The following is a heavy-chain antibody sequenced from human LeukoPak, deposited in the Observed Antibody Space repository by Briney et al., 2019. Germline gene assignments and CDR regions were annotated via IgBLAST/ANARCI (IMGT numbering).Heavy chain of an antibody. J-gene: IGHJ4*02. CDR2: IHSGRST. V-gene: IGHV3-53*01. CDR1: GFTVSSNY. Sequence: GGSLRLSCAASGFTVSSNYMSWVRQAPGKGLEWVSVIHSGRSTYYADSVKGRFTISRDNSKNTQYLQMNSLRAEDTAVYYCARAGDSSGLIDYWGQGTLITVSS. D-gene: IGHD3-22*01. CDR3: ARAGDSSGLIDY.